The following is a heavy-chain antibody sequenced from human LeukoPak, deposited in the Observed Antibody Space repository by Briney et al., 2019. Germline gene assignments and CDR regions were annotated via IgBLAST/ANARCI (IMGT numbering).Heavy chain of an antibody. J-gene: IGHJ4*02. CDR1: GGTFSSYA. CDR2: IIPIFGTA. V-gene: IGHV1-69*06. CDR3: ARVTYSSSWDPFDY. Sequence: SVKVSCKASGGTFSSYAISWVRQAPGQGLEWMGGIIPIFGTANYAQKFQGRVTITADKSTSTAYMELSSLRSEDTAVYYCARVTYSSSWDPFDYWGQGTLVTVSS. D-gene: IGHD6-13*01.